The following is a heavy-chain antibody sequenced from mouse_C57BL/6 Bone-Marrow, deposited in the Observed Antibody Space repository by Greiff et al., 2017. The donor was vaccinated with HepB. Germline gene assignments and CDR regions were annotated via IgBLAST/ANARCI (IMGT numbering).Heavy chain of an antibody. CDR3: TTERWLLRGFAY. V-gene: IGHV14-1*01. D-gene: IGHD2-3*01. Sequence: VQLKESGAELVRPGASVKLSCTASGFNIKDYYMHWVKQRPEQGLEWIGRIDPEDGDTEYAPKFQGKATMTADASSNTAYLQLSSLTSEDTAVYYCTTERWLLRGFAYWGQGTLVTVSA. CDR1: GFNIKDYY. J-gene: IGHJ3*01. CDR2: IDPEDGDT.